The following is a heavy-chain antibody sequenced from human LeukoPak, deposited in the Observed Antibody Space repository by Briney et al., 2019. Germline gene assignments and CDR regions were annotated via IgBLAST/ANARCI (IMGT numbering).Heavy chain of an antibody. CDR2: INTNTGNP. V-gene: IGHV7-4-1*02. D-gene: IGHD3-22*01. Sequence: ASVKVSCKASGYSFTTYAMNWVRQAPGQGLEWMGWINTNTGNPTYAQGFTGRFVFSLDTSVSTAYLQISSLKAEDTAVYYCARELLITRTWFDPWGQGTLVPVSS. CDR1: GYSFTTYA. J-gene: IGHJ5*02. CDR3: ARELLITRTWFDP.